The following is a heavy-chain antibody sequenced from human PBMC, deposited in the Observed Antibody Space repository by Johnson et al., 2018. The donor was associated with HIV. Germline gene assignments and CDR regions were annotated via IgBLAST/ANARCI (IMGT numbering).Heavy chain of an antibody. CDR3: ARGSRYTYDNDDVYLLQAFDV. D-gene: IGHD3-16*01. J-gene: IGHJ3*01. V-gene: IGHV3-20*04. CDR1: GFTFADYG. CDR2: ITWNGGSI. Sequence: VHLVESGGGVVQPGGSLRLSCAASGFTFADYGMSWVRQAPGKGLEWVTGITWNGGSIGYADSVKGRFTISRDNAKNSLYLQMNSLRAEDTAVYYCARGSRYTYDNDDVYLLQAFDVWGQGTVVTVSS.